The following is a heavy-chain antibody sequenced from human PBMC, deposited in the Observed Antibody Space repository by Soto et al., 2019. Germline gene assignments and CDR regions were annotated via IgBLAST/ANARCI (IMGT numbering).Heavy chain of an antibody. D-gene: IGHD6-19*01. Sequence: GGSLRLSCAASGFTFSSYAMSWVRQAPGKGLEWVSAISGSGGSTYYADSVKGRFTTSRDNSKNTLYLQMNSLRAEDTAVYYCAKGREAVGDFDYWGQGTLVTVSS. V-gene: IGHV3-23*01. CDR1: GFTFSSYA. J-gene: IGHJ4*02. CDR3: AKGREAVGDFDY. CDR2: ISGSGGST.